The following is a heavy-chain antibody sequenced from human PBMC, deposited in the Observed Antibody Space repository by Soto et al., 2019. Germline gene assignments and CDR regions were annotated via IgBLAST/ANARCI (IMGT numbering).Heavy chain of an antibody. J-gene: IGHJ4*02. CDR2: INHSGST. D-gene: IGHD5-18*01. V-gene: IGHV4-34*01. CDR3: ARRYGRNCDY. Sequence: QVQLPQWGAGLLKPSETLSLTCAVYGGSFSAYYWNWIRQPPGKGLAWIGEINHSGSTNYNPSLKSRVTISLDTSKCQFSRKLSSMTAADTAVYYCARRYGRNCDYWGQGTLVTVSS. CDR1: GGSFSAYY.